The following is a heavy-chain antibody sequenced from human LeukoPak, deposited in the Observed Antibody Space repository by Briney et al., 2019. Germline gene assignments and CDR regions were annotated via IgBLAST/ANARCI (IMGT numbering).Heavy chain of an antibody. CDR3: ARRVAGAIDY. CDR1: GGSISSYY. J-gene: IGHJ4*02. Sequence: SETLSLTCTVSGGSISSYYWSWLRQPPGKGLEWIGYIYYSGSTNYNPSPKSRVTISVDPSKNQFSLKLSSVTAADTAVYYCARRVAGAIDYWGQGTLVTVSS. V-gene: IGHV4-59*08. D-gene: IGHD6-19*01. CDR2: IYYSGST.